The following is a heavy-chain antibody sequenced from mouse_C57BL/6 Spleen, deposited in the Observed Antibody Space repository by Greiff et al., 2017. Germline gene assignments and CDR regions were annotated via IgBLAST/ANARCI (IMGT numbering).Heavy chain of an antibody. CDR2: IDPANGNT. J-gene: IGHJ4*01. CDR3: ARVVLPLLAMDY. Sequence: VQLQQSVAELVRPGASVKLSCTASGFNFKNYYMHWVKQRPEQGLEWIGRIDPANGNTKYAPKFQGKATITADTSSSTAYLQLSSLTSEDTAIFVSARVVLPLLAMDYWGQGTSVTVSS. V-gene: IGHV14-3*01. D-gene: IGHD1-1*01. CDR1: GFNFKNYY.